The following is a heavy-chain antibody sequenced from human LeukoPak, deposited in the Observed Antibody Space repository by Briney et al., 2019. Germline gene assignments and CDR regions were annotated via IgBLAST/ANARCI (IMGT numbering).Heavy chain of an antibody. D-gene: IGHD6-13*01. CDR1: GGSISSGGYS. J-gene: IGHJ4*02. V-gene: IGHV4-30-2*01. CDR3: AALAAAGFLHDY. Sequence: SETLSLTCAVSGGSISSGGYSWSWIRQPPGKGLEWIGYIYHSGSTYYNPSLKSRVTISVDRSKNQFSLKLSSVTAADTAVYYCAALAAAGFLHDYWGQGTLVTVSS. CDR2: IYHSGST.